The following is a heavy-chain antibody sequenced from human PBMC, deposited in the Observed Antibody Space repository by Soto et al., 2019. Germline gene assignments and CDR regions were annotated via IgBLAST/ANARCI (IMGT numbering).Heavy chain of an antibody. D-gene: IGHD2-15*01. CDR3: ARDDFTGGWFDP. J-gene: IGHJ5*02. CDR1: GYSFTSYG. Sequence: ASVKVSCKASGYSFTSYGISWVRQAPGQGLEWMGWISGDNGKTNYAQNVQGRVTMTTDTSTSTAYMELRSLRSDDTAVYYCARDDFTGGWFDPWGQGTLVTVSS. V-gene: IGHV1-18*01. CDR2: ISGDNGKT.